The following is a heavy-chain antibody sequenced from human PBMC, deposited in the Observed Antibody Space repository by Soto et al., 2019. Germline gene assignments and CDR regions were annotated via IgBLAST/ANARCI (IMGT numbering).Heavy chain of an antibody. V-gene: IGHV3-23*01. CDR1: GFTFSSYA. D-gene: IGHD2-2*01. J-gene: IGHJ6*02. CDR3: AKDGPGAPAASDYYYYYGMDV. CDR2: ISGSGGST. Sequence: GGSLRLSCAASGFTFSSYAMIWVRQAPGKGLEWVSAISGSGGSTYYADSVKGRFTISRDNSKNTLYLQMNSLRAEDTAVYYCAKDGPGAPAASDYYYYYGMDVWGQGTTVTVSS.